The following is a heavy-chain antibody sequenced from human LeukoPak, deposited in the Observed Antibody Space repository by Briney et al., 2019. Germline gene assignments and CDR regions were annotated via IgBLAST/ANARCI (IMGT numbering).Heavy chain of an antibody. V-gene: IGHV4-34*01. CDR3: ARVDEWEQIDY. J-gene: IGHJ4*02. Sequence: SETLSLTCAVYGGSFSGYYWSWIRQPPGKGLEWIGSIYHSGSTYYNPSLKSRVTISVDTSKNQFSLKLSSVTAADTAVYYCARVDEWEQIDYWGQGTLVTVSS. CDR1: GGSFSGYY. CDR2: IYHSGST. D-gene: IGHD1-26*01.